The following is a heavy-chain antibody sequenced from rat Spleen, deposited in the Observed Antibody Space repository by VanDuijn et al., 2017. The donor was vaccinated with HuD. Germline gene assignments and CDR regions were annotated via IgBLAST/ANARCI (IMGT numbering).Heavy chain of an antibody. Sequence: QVQVKESGPGLVQPSQTLSLTCTVSGFSLTNFHVTWVRQPPGKGLEWIAAISTGGNTYYNSALKSRLSISRDTSKSQVFLKMNSLQTEDTATYHCVRANRESYAHFDYWGQGIMVTVSS. D-gene: IGHD1-12*01. V-gene: IGHV2-6*01. CDR2: ISTGGNT. J-gene: IGHJ2*01. CDR3: VRANRESYAHFDY. CDR1: GFSLTNFH.